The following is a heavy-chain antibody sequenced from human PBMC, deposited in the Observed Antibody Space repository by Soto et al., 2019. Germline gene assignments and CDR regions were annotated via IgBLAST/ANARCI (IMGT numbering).Heavy chain of an antibody. CDR2: ISGSGGST. D-gene: IGHD6-13*01. J-gene: IGHJ4*02. CDR1: GFTFSSYA. CDR3: AKDLRYSSSWYVGDY. Sequence: EVQLLESGGGLVQPGGSLRLSCAASGFTFSSYAMSWVHQAPGKGLEWVSAISGSGGSTYYADSVKGRFTISRDNSKNTLYLQMNSLRAEDTAVYYCAKDLRYSSSWYVGDYWGQGTLVTVSS. V-gene: IGHV3-23*01.